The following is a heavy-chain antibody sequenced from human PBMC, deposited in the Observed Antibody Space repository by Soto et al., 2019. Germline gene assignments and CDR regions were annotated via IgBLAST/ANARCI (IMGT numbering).Heavy chain of an antibody. D-gene: IGHD3-3*01. CDR1: GDSITRDFY. Sequence: QVQLQESGPGLVKPSQTLSLTCTVSGDSITRDFYWSWLRQSPERGLEWIGYIHNSGRSYYNSSLKSRVTMSLDTSKNQISLKLTSVTAADTAVYCCGRRPYDVWRGYGWFDPWGQGILVTVST. CDR3: GRRPYDVWRGYGWFDP. J-gene: IGHJ5*02. CDR2: IHNSGRS. V-gene: IGHV4-30-4*01.